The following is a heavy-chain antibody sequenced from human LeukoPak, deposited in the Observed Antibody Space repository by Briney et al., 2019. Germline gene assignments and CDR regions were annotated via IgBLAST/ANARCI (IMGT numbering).Heavy chain of an antibody. V-gene: IGHV4-61*01. CDR1: GGSVSSGSYY. Sequence: SETLSLTCTVSGGSVSSGSYYWSWIRQPPGKGLEWIGYIYYSGSTYYNPSLKSRVTISVDTSKNQFSLKLSSVTAADTAVYYCAREAAAGTLHYYYGMDVRGQGTTVIVSS. CDR3: AREAAAGTLHYYYGMDV. D-gene: IGHD6-13*01. J-gene: IGHJ6*02. CDR2: IYYSGST.